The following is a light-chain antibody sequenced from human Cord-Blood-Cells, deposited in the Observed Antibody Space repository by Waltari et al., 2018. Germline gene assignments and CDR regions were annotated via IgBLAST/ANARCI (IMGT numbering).Light chain of an antibody. CDR1: SSAVGGYNY. CDR2: DVS. Sequence: QSALIQPHPVSGSPGQAVLIPCTATSSAVGGYNYVSWYQQHSGKAPKLIIYDVSKRPSGVPYRFSGSKSGNTASLTISGLQAEDEADYYCCSYAGSYTLVFGGGTKLTVL. CDR3: CSYAGSYTLV. J-gene: IGLJ3*02. V-gene: IGLV2-11*01.